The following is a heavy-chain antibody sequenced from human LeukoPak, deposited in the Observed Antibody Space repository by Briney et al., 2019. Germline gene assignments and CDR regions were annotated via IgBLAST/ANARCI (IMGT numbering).Heavy chain of an antibody. CDR1: GYSISSGYY. CDR2: IYHSGST. D-gene: IGHD2-21*01. Sequence: PSETLSLTCTVSGYSISSGYYWGWIRQPPGKGLEWIGSIYHSGSTYYNPSLKSRVTISVGTSKNQFSLKLSSVTAADTAVYYCARDRSGIVATSHREYYYGMDVWGQGTTVTVSS. J-gene: IGHJ6*02. CDR3: ARDRSGIVATSHREYYYGMDV. V-gene: IGHV4-38-2*02.